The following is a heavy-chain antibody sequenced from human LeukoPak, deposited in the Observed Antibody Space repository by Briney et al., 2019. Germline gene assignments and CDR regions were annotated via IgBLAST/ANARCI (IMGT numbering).Heavy chain of an antibody. V-gene: IGHV3-7*01. CDR2: IKQDGSEK. CDR3: AKDQILTGYYPTNFDY. J-gene: IGHJ4*02. D-gene: IGHD3-9*01. CDR1: GFIFSSYW. Sequence: GGSLRLSCAASGFIFSSYWMSWVRQAPGKGLEWVANIKQDGSEKYYVDSVKGRFTISRDNSKNTLYLQMNSLRAEDTAVYYCAKDQILTGYYPTNFDYWGQGTLVTVSS.